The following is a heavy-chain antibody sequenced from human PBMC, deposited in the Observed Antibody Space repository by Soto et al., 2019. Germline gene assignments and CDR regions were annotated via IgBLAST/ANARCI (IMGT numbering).Heavy chain of an antibody. J-gene: IGHJ4*02. Sequence: QVQLQESGPGLVKPSETLSLTCTVSGGSISSYYWSWIRQPPGKGLEWLGYMYYSGGTNYNPSVKSRITISADTSRNQFSLKLTSVTAADTAVYYCASLVAVAGEAGYFSYWGQGTLVTDSS. CDR2: MYYSGGT. V-gene: IGHV4-59*01. CDR1: GGSISSYY. CDR3: ASLVAVAGEAGYFSY. D-gene: IGHD6-19*01.